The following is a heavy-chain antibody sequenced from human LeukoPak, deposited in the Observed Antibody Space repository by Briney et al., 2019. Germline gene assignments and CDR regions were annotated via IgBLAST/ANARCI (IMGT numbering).Heavy chain of an antibody. J-gene: IGHJ4*02. D-gene: IGHD6-13*01. V-gene: IGHV3-48*01. CDR3: AKLYTSRWYNDY. Sequence: GGSLRLSCAASGFTFSSYSMNWVRQAPGKGLGWVSYSSSRSSTIYYADSVKGRFTISRDNAKNSLYLQMNSLRAEDTAVYYCAKLYTSRWYNDYWGQGTLVTVSS. CDR1: GFTFSSYS. CDR2: SSSRSSTI.